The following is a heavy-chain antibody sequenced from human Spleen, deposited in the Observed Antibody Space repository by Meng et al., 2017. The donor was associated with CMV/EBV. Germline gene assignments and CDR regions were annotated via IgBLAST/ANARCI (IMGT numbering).Heavy chain of an antibody. V-gene: IGHV3-30*02. CDR3: AKSVAGVGVVNCFDH. D-gene: IGHD3-3*01. CDR2: IRYDGSGK. Sequence: GGSLRLSCAASGFTFSTYGMHWVRQAPGKGLEWVASIRYDGSGKYYADSVKGRFTISRDNSKNTLYLQMNSLRGEDTALYYCAKSVAGVGVVNCFDHWGQGTLVTVSS. CDR1: GFTFSTYG. J-gene: IGHJ4*02.